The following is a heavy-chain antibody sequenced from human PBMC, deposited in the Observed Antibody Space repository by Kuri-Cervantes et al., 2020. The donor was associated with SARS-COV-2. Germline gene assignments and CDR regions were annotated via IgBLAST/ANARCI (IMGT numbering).Heavy chain of an antibody. Sequence: SQTLSLTCAVYGGSFSGYYWSWIRQPPGKGLEWIGEINHSGSTNYSPSLKSRVTISVDTSKNQFSLKLGSVTAADTAVYYCARVSVVVVPAAIHYYYGMDVWGQGTTVTVSS. D-gene: IGHD2-2*01. CDR1: GGSFSGYY. J-gene: IGHJ6*02. CDR2: INHSGST. V-gene: IGHV4-34*01. CDR3: ARVSVVVVPAAIHYYYGMDV.